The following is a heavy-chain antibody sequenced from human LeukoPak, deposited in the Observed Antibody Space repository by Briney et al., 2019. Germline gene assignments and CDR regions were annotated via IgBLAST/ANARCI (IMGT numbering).Heavy chain of an antibody. CDR2: INHSGST. D-gene: IGHD2-2*01. CDR3: ARGFVVPAAAHFDP. Sequence: SETLSLTCAVYGGSFSGYYWSWIRQPPGKGLEWIGEINHSGSTNYNPPLKSQVTISVDTSKNQFSLKLSSVTAADTAVYYCARGFVVPAAAHFDPWGQGTLVTVSS. CDR1: GGSFSGYY. V-gene: IGHV4-34*01. J-gene: IGHJ5*02.